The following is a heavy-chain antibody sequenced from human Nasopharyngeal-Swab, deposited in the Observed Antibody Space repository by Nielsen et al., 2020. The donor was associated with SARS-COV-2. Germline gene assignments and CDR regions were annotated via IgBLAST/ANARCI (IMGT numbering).Heavy chain of an antibody. CDR1: GGSISSTSYY. CDR3: AKSRIDMIVVALFDY. CDR2: IYYRGST. D-gene: IGHD3-22*01. J-gene: IGHJ4*02. Sequence: ESLKISCNVSGGSISSTSYYWGWIRQPPGKGLQWLGIIYYRGSTYYNPALKSRVTISVDTSKNQFFLKLNSVTAADTAVYYCAKSRIDMIVVALFDYWGQGTLVTVSS. V-gene: IGHV4-39*01.